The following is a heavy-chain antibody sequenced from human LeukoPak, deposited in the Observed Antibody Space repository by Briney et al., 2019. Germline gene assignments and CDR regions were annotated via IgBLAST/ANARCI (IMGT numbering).Heavy chain of an antibody. J-gene: IGHJ6*02. CDR2: INHSGST. CDR3: ARGVDCYGMDV. V-gene: IGHV4-34*01. Sequence: SETLSLTCAVYGGSFSGYYWSWIRQPPGKGLEWIGEINHSGSTNYNPSLKSRVTISVDTSKNQFSLKLSSVTAADTAVYYCARGVDCYGMDVWGQGTTVTVSS. CDR1: GGSFSGYY.